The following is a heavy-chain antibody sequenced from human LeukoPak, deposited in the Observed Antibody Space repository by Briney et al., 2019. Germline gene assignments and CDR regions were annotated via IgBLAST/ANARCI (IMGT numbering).Heavy chain of an antibody. CDR2: INPNSGGT. CDR3: ARARHIAAAGTFRFDP. D-gene: IGHD6-13*01. CDR1: GYTFTGYF. J-gene: IGHJ5*02. V-gene: IGHV1-2*06. Sequence: ASVKVSCKASGYTFTGYFMRWVRQAPGQGLEWMGRINPNSGGTNYAQKFQGSVTMTTDTSISTAYMELSRLRSDDTPVFYRARARHIAAAGTFRFDPWGEGTPVTVSS.